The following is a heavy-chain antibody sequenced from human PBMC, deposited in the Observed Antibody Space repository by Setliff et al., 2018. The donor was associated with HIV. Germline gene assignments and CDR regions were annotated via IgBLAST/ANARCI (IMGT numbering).Heavy chain of an antibody. CDR2: VSTSGST. CDR3: ARAAYSGTYVWEPATDL. D-gene: IGHD1-26*01. J-gene: IGHJ2*01. V-gene: IGHV4-4*08. CDR1: GGFINSYY. Sequence: PSETLSLTCTVSGGFINSYYWSWIRLPPGRGLEWIGYVSTSGSTKYNPSLESRLTILVDTSRNQFSLKLNSVTAADTAVYYCARAAYSGTYVWEPATDLWGRGTLVTVSS.